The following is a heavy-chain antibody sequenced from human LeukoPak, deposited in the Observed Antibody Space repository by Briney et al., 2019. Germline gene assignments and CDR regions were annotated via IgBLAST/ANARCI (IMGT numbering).Heavy chain of an antibody. CDR2: ISSSSSYI. J-gene: IGHJ4*02. V-gene: IGHV3-21*01. CDR1: GFTFSSYS. CDR3: ARGDRVSYYDSSGSFDY. D-gene: IGHD3-22*01. Sequence: PGGSLRLSCAASGFTFSSYSMNWVRQAPGKGLEWVSSISSSSSYIYYADSVKGRFTISRDNAKNSLYLQMNSLRAEDTAVYYCARGDRVSYYDSSGSFDYWGQGTLVTVSS.